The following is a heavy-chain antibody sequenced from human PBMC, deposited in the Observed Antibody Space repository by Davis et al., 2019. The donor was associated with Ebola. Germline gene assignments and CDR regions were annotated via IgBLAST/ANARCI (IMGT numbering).Heavy chain of an antibody. J-gene: IGHJ4*02. CDR2: IYDSGRT. CDR1: DGSISTHY. CDR3: VRFGFGAF. V-gene: IGHV4-59*11. Sequence: PGGSLRLSCTFSDGSISTHYWNWIRQPPGKGLEWIGIIYDSGRTNYNPSLKSRVTISGDTLKNQFFLKLTSVTAADTAVYYCVRFGFGAFWGQGIPVTVSS. D-gene: IGHD3-3*01.